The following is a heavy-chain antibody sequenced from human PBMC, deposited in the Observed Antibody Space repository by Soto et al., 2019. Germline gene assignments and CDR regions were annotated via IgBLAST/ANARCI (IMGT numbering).Heavy chain of an antibody. Sequence: GASAKVSCKASGYTFTSCGISWVRQAPGQGLEWMGWISAYNGNTNYAQKLQGRVTMTTDTSTSTAYMELRSLRSDDTAVYYCARDQFLEWSGQYYYYGMDVWGQGTTVTVSS. J-gene: IGHJ6*02. V-gene: IGHV1-18*01. D-gene: IGHD3-3*01. CDR1: GYTFTSCG. CDR2: ISAYNGNT. CDR3: ARDQFLEWSGQYYYYGMDV.